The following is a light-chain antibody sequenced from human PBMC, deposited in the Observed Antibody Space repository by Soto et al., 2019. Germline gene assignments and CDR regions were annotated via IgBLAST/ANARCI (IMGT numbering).Light chain of an antibody. CDR2: DAS. J-gene: IGKJ5*01. CDR1: QDISNY. CDR3: QQYHSLIT. V-gene: IGKV1-33*01. Sequence: IQMTQSPSSLSASVGDRVTITCQASQDISNYLNWYQQKPGKAPKLLISDASRLETGVASRFSGRGSGTDFTFTISSLQPEDIATYYCQQYHSLITFGRGTRLEIK.